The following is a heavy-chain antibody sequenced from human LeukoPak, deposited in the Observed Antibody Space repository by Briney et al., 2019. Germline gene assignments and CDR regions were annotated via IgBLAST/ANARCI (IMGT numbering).Heavy chain of an antibody. CDR2: IYTSGST. Sequence: SETLSLTCTVSGGSISSYYWSWIRQPAGKGLEWIGRIYTSGSTNYNPSLKSRVTMSVDTSKNQFSLKLSSVTAADTAVYYCARTASGSRPPDYYYYMDVWGKGTTVTVSS. CDR1: GGSISSYY. D-gene: IGHD1-26*01. V-gene: IGHV4-4*07. J-gene: IGHJ6*03. CDR3: ARTASGSRPPDYYYYMDV.